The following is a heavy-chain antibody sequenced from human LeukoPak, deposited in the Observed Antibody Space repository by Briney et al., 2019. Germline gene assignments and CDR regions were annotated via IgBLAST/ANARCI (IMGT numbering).Heavy chain of an antibody. CDR1: VYTFTGYY. D-gene: IGHD1-1*01. CDR3: ASAGSWYPGGFDY. V-gene: IGHV1-2*02. Sequence: ASVKVSCKSSVYTFTGYYMHWVRQPPGQGLDWMGLINPNSGCTNYAQKFQGRVTMTRDTSISTAYMELSRLRSDDTAVYYCASAGSWYPGGFDYWGQGTLVTVSS. CDR2: INPNSGCT. J-gene: IGHJ4*02.